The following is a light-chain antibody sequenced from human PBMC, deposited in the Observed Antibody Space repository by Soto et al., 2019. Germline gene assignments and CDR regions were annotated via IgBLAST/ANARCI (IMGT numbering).Light chain of an antibody. CDR1: QIISSSY. Sequence: EIVLTQSPGSLSLSPGERVTLSCRASQIISSSYLAWYQHKPGQAPSLLIFGASSRATGIPDRFSGTGSGTDFILTISRLEPEDFAVYYCQHYGSSPSITFGQGTRLEIK. J-gene: IGKJ5*01. CDR2: GAS. CDR3: QHYGSSPSIT. V-gene: IGKV3-20*01.